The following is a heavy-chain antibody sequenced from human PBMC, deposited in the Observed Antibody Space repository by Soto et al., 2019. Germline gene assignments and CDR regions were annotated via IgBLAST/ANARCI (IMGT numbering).Heavy chain of an antibody. D-gene: IGHD2-8*01. J-gene: IGHJ6*02. CDR2: IYYSGST. CDR1: GGSISSYY. V-gene: IGHV4-59*01. Sequence: SETMSLTCTVSGGSISSYYWSWIRQPPGKGLEWIGYIYYSGSTNYNPSLKSRVTISVDTSKNQFSLKLSSVTAADTAVYYCARFRYCTIGVCPDYYYGRDVWCHGTTVTVSS. CDR3: ARFRYCTIGVCPDYYYGRDV.